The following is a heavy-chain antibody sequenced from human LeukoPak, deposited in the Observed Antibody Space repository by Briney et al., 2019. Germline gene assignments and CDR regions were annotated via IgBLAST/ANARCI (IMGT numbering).Heavy chain of an antibody. D-gene: IGHD6-19*01. J-gene: IGHJ4*02. Sequence: GGSLRLSCAGTGFTFSNYGMNWVRQAPGKGLEWVANMKEDGSQIYYVDSMKGRFTISRDNAKNSVYLQMNSLRAEDTAVYYCAGSSGWLFDYWGQGTLVAVSS. V-gene: IGHV3-7*01. CDR3: AGSSGWLFDY. CDR1: GFTFSNYG. CDR2: MKEDGSQI.